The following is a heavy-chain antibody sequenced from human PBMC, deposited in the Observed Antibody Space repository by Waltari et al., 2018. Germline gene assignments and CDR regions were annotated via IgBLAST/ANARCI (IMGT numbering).Heavy chain of an antibody. Sequence: QLQLQESGPGLVKTSETLFLTCTVPGGSTSSSSYYWGWIRQPPGKGLEWIGSIFYSGTTYYNPSLKSRVTISIDTSKNQFSLKLRSVTAADTAVYYCARSTSGSLYNFDYWGQGTLVTVSS. D-gene: IGHD3-10*01. V-gene: IGHV4-39*01. CDR1: GGSTSSSSYY. J-gene: IGHJ4*02. CDR2: IFYSGTT. CDR3: ARSTSGSLYNFDY.